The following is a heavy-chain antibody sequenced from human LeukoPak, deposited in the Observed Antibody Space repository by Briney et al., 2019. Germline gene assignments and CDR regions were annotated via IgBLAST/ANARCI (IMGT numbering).Heavy chain of an antibody. D-gene: IGHD3-10*01. CDR1: GYSISSGYY. V-gene: IGHV4-38-2*02. Sequence: PSETLSLTCTVSGYSISSGYYWGWIRQPPGKGLEWIGSIYYSGSTYYNPSLKSRVTISVDTSKNQFSLKLSSVTAADTAVYYCARQGYGSGSFYFDYWGQGTLVTVSS. J-gene: IGHJ4*02. CDR3: ARQGYGSGSFYFDY. CDR2: IYYSGST.